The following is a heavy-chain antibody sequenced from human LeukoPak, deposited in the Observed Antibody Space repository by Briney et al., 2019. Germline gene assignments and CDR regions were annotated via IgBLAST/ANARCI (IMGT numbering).Heavy chain of an antibody. D-gene: IGHD1-1*01. CDR1: GFTFSNYG. V-gene: IGHV3-30*03. CDR2: ISYDGSDK. J-gene: IGHJ5*02. Sequence: GGSLRLSCAASGFTFSNYGMHGVRQAPGKGLEGVAVISYDGSDKFYADSVKGRFAISRDNSENTLYLQMNSLRAEDTAVYYCARGATDVTRWFDPWGQGTRVTVSS. CDR3: ARGATDVTRWFDP.